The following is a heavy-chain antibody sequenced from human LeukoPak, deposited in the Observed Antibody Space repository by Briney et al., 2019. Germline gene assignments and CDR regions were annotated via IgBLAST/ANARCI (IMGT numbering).Heavy chain of an antibody. D-gene: IGHD1-26*01. CDR3: AKDPHRGSYSFYFDY. J-gene: IGHJ4*02. Sequence: GSSLRLSCAASGFTFDDYAMHGVRHARGKGLEWFSGIYWNSGSIGYADSVKGRFTISRDNAKNSLYLQMNSLRAEATALYYCAKDPHRGSYSFYFDYWGQGTLVTVSS. CDR2: IYWNSGSI. CDR1: GFTFDDYA. V-gene: IGHV3-9*01.